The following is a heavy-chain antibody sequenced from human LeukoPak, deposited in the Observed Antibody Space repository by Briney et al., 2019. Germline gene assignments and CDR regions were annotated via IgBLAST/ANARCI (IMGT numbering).Heavy chain of an antibody. CDR2: ISSSGSTI. Sequence: PGGSLRLSCAGSGFTFSDYYMSWIRQAPGKGLEWVSYISSSGSTIYYADSVKGRFTISRDNANNLLYLQMNSLRGEDTAVYYCTRDRSRAEDDWGQGTLVTVSS. V-gene: IGHV3-11*04. D-gene: IGHD1-14*01. J-gene: IGHJ4*02. CDR1: GFTFSDYY. CDR3: TRDRSRAEDD.